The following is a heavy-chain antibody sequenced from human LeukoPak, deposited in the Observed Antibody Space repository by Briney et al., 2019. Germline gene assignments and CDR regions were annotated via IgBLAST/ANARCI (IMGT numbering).Heavy chain of an antibody. CDR1: GADFSSSS. D-gene: IGHD3-22*01. J-gene: IGHJ4*02. Sequence: GASVKVSCKASGADFSSSSFSWVRQAPGQGLEGMGRVIPTLDIAHYAQKFQGRVTITADKSTSITSMELSSLRSEDTAIYFCARVLKHDSSPYVARSIPTADYWGQGTLVTVSS. V-gene: IGHV1-69*04. CDR2: VIPTLDIA. CDR3: ARVLKHDSSPYVARSIPTADY.